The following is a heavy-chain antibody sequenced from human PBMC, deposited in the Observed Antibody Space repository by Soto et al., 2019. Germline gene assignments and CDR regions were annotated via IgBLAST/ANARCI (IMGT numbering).Heavy chain of an antibody. D-gene: IGHD3-10*01. V-gene: IGHV3-21*01. CDR1: GFTFSSYS. Sequence: EVQLVESGGGLVKPGGSLRLSCAASGFTFSSYSMNWVRQAPGKGLEWVSSISSSSSYIYYADSVKGRFTISRDNAKNSRYLQMNSLRAEDTAVYYCAGVPITMVRGVIDYWGQGTLVTVSS. CDR3: AGVPITMVRGVIDY. CDR2: ISSSSSYI. J-gene: IGHJ4*02.